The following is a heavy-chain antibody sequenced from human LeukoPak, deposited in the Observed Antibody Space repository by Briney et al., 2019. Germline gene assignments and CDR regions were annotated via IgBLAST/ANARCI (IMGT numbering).Heavy chain of an antibody. Sequence: PGMSLRLSCAASGFTFSSYGMHWVRQAPGKGLEWVAVMSFDGSNTHYADSVKGRFTVSRDNSKNTLYLQMTSLRADDTAVYYCARDAGTWGYGYSFDCWGQGTLVTVSS. CDR3: ARDAGTWGYGYSFDC. V-gene: IGHV3-30*03. D-gene: IGHD1-1*01. CDR1: GFTFSSYG. J-gene: IGHJ4*02. CDR2: MSFDGSNT.